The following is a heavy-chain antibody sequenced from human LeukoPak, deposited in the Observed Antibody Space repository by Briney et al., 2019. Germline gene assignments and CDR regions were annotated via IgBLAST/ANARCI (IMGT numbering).Heavy chain of an antibody. J-gene: IGHJ4*02. V-gene: IGHV4-34*01. D-gene: IGHD1-26*01. CDR3: ASSVGSTDY. CDR2: INHRGST. CDR1: GESLSKYY. Sequence: SETLSLTCAVYGESLSKYYWTWIRQSPGKGLEWIGEINHRGSTNLNPSLKSRVTLSVDTSKYQFSLKLTSVTAADAAVYYCASSVGSTDYWGQGTLATVSS.